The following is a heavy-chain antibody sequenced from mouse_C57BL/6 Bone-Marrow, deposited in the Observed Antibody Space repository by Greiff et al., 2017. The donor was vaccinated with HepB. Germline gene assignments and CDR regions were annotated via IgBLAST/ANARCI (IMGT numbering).Heavy chain of an antibody. J-gene: IGHJ3*01. CDR3: TTHPWFAY. CDR2: IDPENGDT. V-gene: IGHV14-4*01. CDR1: GFNIKDDY. Sequence: VQLKESGAELVRPGASVKLSCTASGFNIKDDYMHWVKQRPEQGLEWIGWIDPENGDTEYASKFQGKATITADTSSNTAYLQLSNLTSEDTAVYYCTTHPWFAYWGQGTLVTVSA.